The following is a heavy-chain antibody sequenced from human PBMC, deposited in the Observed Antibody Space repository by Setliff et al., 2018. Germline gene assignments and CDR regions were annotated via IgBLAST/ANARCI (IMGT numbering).Heavy chain of an antibody. CDR3: ATKAVAGT. D-gene: IGHD6-19*01. J-gene: IGHJ4*02. CDR1: GFTFDSYA. CDR2: ISGSADNT. V-gene: IGHV3-23*01. Sequence: PGGSLRLSCAASGFTFDSYAMTWVRQAPGKGLEWVSTISGSADNTYYADSVKGRFTISRDNAKKSVDLQMNSLRAEDTAVYYCATKAVAGTGGQGTLVTVSS.